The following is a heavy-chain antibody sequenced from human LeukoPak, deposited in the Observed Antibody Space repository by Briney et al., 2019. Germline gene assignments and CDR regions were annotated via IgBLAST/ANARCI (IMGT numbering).Heavy chain of an antibody. CDR3: AQDSPRQSLVATIDFYD. CDR2: IWYDGSNK. Sequence: GGSLRLSCAASGFTFSSYGMHWVRQAPGKGLEWVAVIWYDGSNKYYADSVKGRFTISRDNSKNTLYLQMNSLRAEDTAVYYCAQDSPRQSLVATIDFYDWRQGTMVTVSS. D-gene: IGHD5-12*01. CDR1: GFTFSSYG. J-gene: IGHJ4*02. V-gene: IGHV3-33*06.